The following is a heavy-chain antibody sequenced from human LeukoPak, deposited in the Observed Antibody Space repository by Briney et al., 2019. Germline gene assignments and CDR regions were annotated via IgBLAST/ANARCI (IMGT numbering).Heavy chain of an antibody. J-gene: IGHJ6*03. CDR3: ARGRGYCSSTSCYRPQIYYYYYYMDV. V-gene: IGHV4-4*07. CDR1: GGSISSYY. D-gene: IGHD2-2*03. CDR2: ISTSGST. Sequence: PSETLSLTCTVSGGSISSYYWSWIRQPAGKGLEAIGHISTSGSTNYNPSLKRRVTMSADTPTTQFSLKLSSVTAADTAVYYCARGRGYCSSTSCYRPQIYYYYYYMDVWGKGTTVTVSS.